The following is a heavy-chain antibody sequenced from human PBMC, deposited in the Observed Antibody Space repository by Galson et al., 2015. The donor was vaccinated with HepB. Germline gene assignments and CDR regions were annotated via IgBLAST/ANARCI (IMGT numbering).Heavy chain of an antibody. D-gene: IGHD6-13*01. V-gene: IGHV3-11*05. CDR2: ISSSSSYT. CDR1: GFTFSDYY. CDR3: ARDAGAAAGTKFGYYYYGMDV. Sequence: SLRLSCAASGFTFSDYYMSWIRQAPGKGLEWVSYISSSSSYTNYADSVKGRFTISRGNAKNSLYLQMNNLRAEDTAVYYCARDAGAAAGTKFGYYYYGMDVWGQGTTVTVSS. J-gene: IGHJ6*02.